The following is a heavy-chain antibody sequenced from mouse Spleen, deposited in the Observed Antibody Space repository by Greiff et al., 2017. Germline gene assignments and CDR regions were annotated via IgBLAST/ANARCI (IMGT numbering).Heavy chain of an antibody. CDR2: IYPRDGST. CDR1: GYTFTDHT. Sequence: VKVVESDAELVKPGASVKISCKVSGYTFTDHTIHWMKQRPEQGLEWIGYIYPRDGSTKYNEKFKGKATLTADKSSSTAYMQLNSLTSEDSAVYFCARNYDGSYAMDYWGQGTSVTVSS. J-gene: IGHJ4*01. CDR3: ARNYDGSYAMDY. V-gene: IGHV1-78*01. D-gene: IGHD2-1*01.